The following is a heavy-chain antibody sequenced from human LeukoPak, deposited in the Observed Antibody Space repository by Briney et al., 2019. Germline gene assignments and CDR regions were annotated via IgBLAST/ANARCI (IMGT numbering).Heavy chain of an antibody. CDR3: AREYNWDYLDP. D-gene: IGHD1-7*01. Sequence: GRSLRLSCAASGFTFSSYGMHWVRQAPGKGLEWVAVIWYDGSNKYYADSVKGRFTISRDNSKNTLYLQTNSLRAEDTAVYYCAREYNWDYLDPWGQGTLVTVSS. V-gene: IGHV3-33*01. CDR2: IWYDGSNK. J-gene: IGHJ5*02. CDR1: GFTFSSYG.